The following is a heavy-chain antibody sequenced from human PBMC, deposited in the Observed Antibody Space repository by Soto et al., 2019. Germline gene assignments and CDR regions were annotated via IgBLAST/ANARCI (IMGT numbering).Heavy chain of an antibody. Sequence: GGSLRLSCAASGFTFSSYAMHWVRQAPGKGLEWVAVISYDGSNKYYADSVKGRFTISRDNSKNTLYLQMNSLRAEDTAVYYCARDLPTSFWRGLGMDVWGQGTTVTVSS. CDR1: GFTFSSYA. CDR3: ARDLPTSFWRGLGMDV. J-gene: IGHJ6*02. CDR2: ISYDGSNK. D-gene: IGHD3-3*01. V-gene: IGHV3-30-3*01.